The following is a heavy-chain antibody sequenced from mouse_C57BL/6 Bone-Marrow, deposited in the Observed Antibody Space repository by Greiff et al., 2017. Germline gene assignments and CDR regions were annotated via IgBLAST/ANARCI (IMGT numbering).Heavy chain of an antibody. J-gene: IGHJ2*01. CDR3: ARVPCSSYDFDY. CDR2: ISYDGSN. Sequence: DVQLQESGPGLVKPSQSLSLTCSVTGYSITSGYYWNWIRQFPGNKLEWMGYISYDGSNNYNPSLKNRISITRDTSKNQFFLKLNSVTTEDTATYYCARVPCSSYDFDYWGQGTTLTVSS. CDR1: GYSITSGYY. D-gene: IGHD1-1*01. V-gene: IGHV3-6*01.